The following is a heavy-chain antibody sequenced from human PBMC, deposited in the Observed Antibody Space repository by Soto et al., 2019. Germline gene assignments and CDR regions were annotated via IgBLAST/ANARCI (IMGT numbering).Heavy chain of an antibody. J-gene: IGHJ6*02. Sequence: GGSLRLSCAASGFTFSSYGMHWVRQAPGKGLEWVAVISYDGSNKYYADSVKGRFTISRDNSKNTLYLQMNSLRAEDTAVYYCAKDKRYSYGRTYYYYGMNVWGQGTTVTVSS. D-gene: IGHD5-18*01. CDR3: AKDKRYSYGRTYYYYGMNV. CDR1: GFTFSSYG. CDR2: ISYDGSNK. V-gene: IGHV3-30*18.